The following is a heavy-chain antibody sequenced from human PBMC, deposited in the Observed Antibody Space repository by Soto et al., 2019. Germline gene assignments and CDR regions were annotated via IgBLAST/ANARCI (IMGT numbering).Heavy chain of an antibody. V-gene: IGHV1-2*04. D-gene: IGHD2-21*01. CDR2: INPNSGGT. CDR3: ARDMGGYYCGGDCYHFDY. CDR1: GYTFTGYY. J-gene: IGHJ4*02. Sequence: ASVKVSCKASGYTFTGYYMHWVRQAPGQGLEWMGWINPNSGGTNYAQKFQGWVTMTRDTSISTAYMELSRLRSDDTAVYYCARDMGGYYCGGDCYHFDYWGQGNLVNVS.